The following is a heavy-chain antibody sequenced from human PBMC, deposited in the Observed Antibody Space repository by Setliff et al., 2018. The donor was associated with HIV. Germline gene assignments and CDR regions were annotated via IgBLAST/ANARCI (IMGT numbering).Heavy chain of an antibody. Sequence: GESLRLSCAASGFTFSNYAMTWVRQAPGKGLEWVSGISGSGDTTNYADSVKGRFTISRDNSKNTLYLQMNSLRAEDTAVYYCAEDYSSGWFDYWGQGTLVTVSS. CDR1: GFTFSNYA. J-gene: IGHJ4*02. CDR2: ISGSGDTT. CDR3: AEDYSSGWFDY. V-gene: IGHV3-23*01. D-gene: IGHD6-19*01.